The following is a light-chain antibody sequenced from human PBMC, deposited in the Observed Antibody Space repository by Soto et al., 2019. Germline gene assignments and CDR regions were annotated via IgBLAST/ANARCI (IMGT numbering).Light chain of an antibody. CDR1: TIRGKS. CDR3: QVWDTVTSHVD. CDR2: DDT. V-gene: IGLV3-21*02. J-gene: IGLJ2*01. Sequence: SYALTQPSSVSVAPGQTATITCGGDTIRGKSVHWYQQKPGQAPILAVYDDTDRPSGIPERVSGSNSGTTATLTISRVEAGDEADYYCQVWDTVTSHVDFGGGTKLTVL.